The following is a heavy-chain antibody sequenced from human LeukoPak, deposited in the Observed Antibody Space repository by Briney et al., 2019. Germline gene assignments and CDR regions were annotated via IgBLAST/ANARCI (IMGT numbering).Heavy chain of an antibody. Sequence: GGSLRLSCAASGFTFSSYAMSWVRQAPGKGLEWVSAISGSGGGTYYADSVKGRFTISRDNTKNTLYLQMNSLRAEDTAVYYCAKDDDCSSTSCYPGSDYWGQGTLVTVSS. V-gene: IGHV3-23*01. CDR2: ISGSGGGT. CDR1: GFTFSSYA. D-gene: IGHD2-2*01. J-gene: IGHJ4*02. CDR3: AKDDDCSSTSCYPGSDY.